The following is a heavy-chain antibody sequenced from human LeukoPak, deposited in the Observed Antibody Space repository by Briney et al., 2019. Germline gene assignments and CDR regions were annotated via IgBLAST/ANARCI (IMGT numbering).Heavy chain of an antibody. CDR3: AREERITIFGVVIQTFDY. V-gene: IGHV1-2*02. Sequence: GASVKVSCKASGYTFTGYYMHWVRQAPGQGLEWMGWINPNSGGTNYAQKFQGRVTMTRDTSISTAYMELSRLRSDDTAVYYCAREERITIFGVVIQTFDYWGQGTLVTVSS. J-gene: IGHJ4*02. CDR2: INPNSGGT. CDR1: GYTFTGYY. D-gene: IGHD3-3*01.